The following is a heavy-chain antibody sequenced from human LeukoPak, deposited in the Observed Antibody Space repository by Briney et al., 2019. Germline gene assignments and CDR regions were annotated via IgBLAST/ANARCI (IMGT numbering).Heavy chain of an antibody. V-gene: IGHV4-4*02. CDR3: ARVNINNWHSCDY. J-gene: IGHJ4*02. CDR1: GGSISSNNW. D-gene: IGHD1-1*01. CDR2: ICHSGSP. Sequence: KTSETLSLTCAVSGGSISSNNWWGWVRQPPGKGLEWIGEICHSGSPNYNPSLKSRVTISVDKSRNHFSLNLSSVTAADTAVYYCARVNINNWHSCDYWGQGTLVTVSS.